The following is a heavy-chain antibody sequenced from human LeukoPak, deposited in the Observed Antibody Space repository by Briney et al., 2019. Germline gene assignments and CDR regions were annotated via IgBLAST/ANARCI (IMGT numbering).Heavy chain of an antibody. CDR1: GGSFSGYY. CDR2: INHSGST. J-gene: IGHJ4*02. D-gene: IGHD6-19*01. CDR3: ARRGRIAVAGNDY. Sequence: SETLSLTCAVYGGSFSGYYWSWIRQPPGKGLEWIGEINHSGSTNYNPSLKSRVTISVDTSKNQFSLKLSSVTAADTAVYYCARRGRIAVAGNDYWGQGTLVTVSS. V-gene: IGHV4-34*01.